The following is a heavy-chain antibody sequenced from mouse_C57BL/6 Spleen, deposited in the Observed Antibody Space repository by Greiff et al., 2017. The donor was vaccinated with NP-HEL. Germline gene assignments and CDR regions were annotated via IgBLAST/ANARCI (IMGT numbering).Heavy chain of an antibody. V-gene: IGHV5-6*02. J-gene: IGHJ3*01. D-gene: IGHD4-1*01. Sequence: DVKLVESGGDLVKPGGSLKLSCAASGFTFSSYGMSWVRQTPDKRLEWVATISSGGSYTYYPDSVKGRFTISRDNAKNTLYLQMSSLKSEDTAMYYCARQDWDEGAWFAYWGQGTLVTVSA. CDR3: ARQDWDEGAWFAY. CDR1: GFTFSSYG. CDR2: ISSGGSYT.